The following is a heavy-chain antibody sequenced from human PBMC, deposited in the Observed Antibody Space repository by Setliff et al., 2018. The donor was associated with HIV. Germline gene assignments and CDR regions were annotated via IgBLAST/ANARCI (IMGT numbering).Heavy chain of an antibody. CDR3: AKGRLRENHD. D-gene: IGHD4-17*01. CDR2: ISESGSSK. J-gene: IGHJ4*02. V-gene: IGHV3-23*01. CDR1: GFNFSIYV. Sequence: GGSLRLSCSASGFNFSIYVMHWVRQAPGKGLEWVSSISESGSSKFYADSVKGRFTISRDNSKKTLYLQMSSLRVEDTAVYYCAKGRLRENHDWGQGTLVTVSS.